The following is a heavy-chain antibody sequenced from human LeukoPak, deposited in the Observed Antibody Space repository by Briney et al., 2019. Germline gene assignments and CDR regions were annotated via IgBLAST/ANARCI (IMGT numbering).Heavy chain of an antibody. D-gene: IGHD3-3*01. CDR2: INHSGST. CDR3: ARGRSITIFGVVIIPYYYYMDV. V-gene: IGHV4-34*01. CDR1: GGSFSGYY. J-gene: IGHJ6*03. Sequence: SETLSLTCAVYGGSFSGYYWSWIRQPPGKGLEWIGEINHSGSTNYNLSLKSRVTISVDTSKNQFSLKLSSVTAADTAVYYCARGRSITIFGVVIIPYYYYMDVWGKGTTVTVSS.